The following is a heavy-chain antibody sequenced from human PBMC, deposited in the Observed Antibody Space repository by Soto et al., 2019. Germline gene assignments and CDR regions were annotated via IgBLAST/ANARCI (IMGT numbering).Heavy chain of an antibody. D-gene: IGHD3-16*01. V-gene: IGHV1-8*01. CDR3: ATARKISVYVLGEY. CDR1: GDTFTTYD. CDR2: MNPNSANT. Sequence: QVQLVQSGAEVKKPGASVKVSCKASGDTFTTYDINWVRQAPGQGLEWMGWMNPNSANTGYAQKFQGRVTMTRDTSISTAYMELSSLRSEDTAVYYCATARKISVYVLGEYWGQGTLLTVSS. J-gene: IGHJ4*02.